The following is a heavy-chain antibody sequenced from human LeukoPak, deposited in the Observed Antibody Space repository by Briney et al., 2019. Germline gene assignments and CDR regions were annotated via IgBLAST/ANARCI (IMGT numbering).Heavy chain of an antibody. D-gene: IGHD3-3*01. CDR2: IRQDGGEK. CDR1: GFTFTDYW. J-gene: IGHJ4*02. Sequence: PGGSLRLSCAVSGFTFTDYWMNWVRQAPGKGLEWVASIRQDGGEKSYVDSVEGRFTISRDNTKNSLYLQMSSLRAEDTAVYYCARDYDFWSGYLLFDYWGQGTLVTVSS. CDR3: ARDYDFWSGYLLFDY. V-gene: IGHV3-7*01.